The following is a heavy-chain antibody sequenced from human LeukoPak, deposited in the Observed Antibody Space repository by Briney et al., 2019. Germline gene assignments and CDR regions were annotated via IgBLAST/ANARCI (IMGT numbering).Heavy chain of an antibody. J-gene: IGHJ3*01. CDR3: ARHGDNNFDV. CDR2: IKQDGSQK. D-gene: IGHD3-10*01. Sequence: PGGSLGLSCTASGFTFSSYWMSWVRQAPGKGLEWVANIKQDGSQKYYVDSVKGRFTISRDNAKNSLYVEMNTLRAEDTAVYYCARHGDNNFDVWGQGKMVTVSS. V-gene: IGHV3-7*01. CDR1: GFTFSSYW.